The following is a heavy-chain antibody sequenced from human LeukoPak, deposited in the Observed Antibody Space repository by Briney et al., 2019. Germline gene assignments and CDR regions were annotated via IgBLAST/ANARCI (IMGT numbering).Heavy chain of an antibody. CDR3: VRETVYYYGSGSYYSTFDP. D-gene: IGHD3-10*01. V-gene: IGHV3-21*01. J-gene: IGHJ5*02. CDR1: GFTFSTYI. CDR2: ISSSSIYI. Sequence: GGSLRLPCAASGFTFSTYIMNWVRQAPGKGLEWVSSISSSSIYIYYADSVKGRFTISRDNAKNSLYLQMNSLRAEDTAVYYCVRETVYYYGSGSYYSTFDPWGQGTLVTVSS.